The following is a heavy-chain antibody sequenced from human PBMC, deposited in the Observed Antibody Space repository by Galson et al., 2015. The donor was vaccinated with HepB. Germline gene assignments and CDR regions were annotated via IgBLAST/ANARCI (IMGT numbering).Heavy chain of an antibody. Sequence: SLRLSCAASGFTFSNYAMHWVRQAPGKGLEWVALTSYDGSTKSYADSVRGRFTISRDNSKNTLYLQMNSLRTEDTAVYYCARGGATVISMGVDFDYWGQGTLVTVSS. V-gene: IGHV3-30-3*01. J-gene: IGHJ4*02. D-gene: IGHD4-11*01. CDR1: GFTFSNYA. CDR3: ARGGATVISMGVDFDY. CDR2: TSYDGSTK.